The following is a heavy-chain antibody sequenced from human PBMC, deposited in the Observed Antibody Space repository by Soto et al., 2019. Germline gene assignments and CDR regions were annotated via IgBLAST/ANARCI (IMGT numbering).Heavy chain of an antibody. Sequence: QVQLVESGGGVVQPGRSLRLSCAASGFTFSSYAMHCVRQAPGKGLEWVAVISYDGSNKYYADSVKGRFTISRDNSKNTLYLQMNSLRAEDTAVYYCARDRVGSSWYEYYFDYWGQGTLVTVSS. CDR1: GFTFSSYA. CDR3: ARDRVGSSWYEYYFDY. V-gene: IGHV3-30-3*01. CDR2: ISYDGSNK. D-gene: IGHD6-13*01. J-gene: IGHJ4*02.